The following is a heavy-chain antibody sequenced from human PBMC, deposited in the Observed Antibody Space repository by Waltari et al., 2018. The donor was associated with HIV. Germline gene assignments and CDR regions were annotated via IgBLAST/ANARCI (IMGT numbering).Heavy chain of an antibody. V-gene: IGHV3-74*01. CDR3: ARASHYFEFSTFDGDYYFDL. J-gene: IGHJ4*02. CDR1: GFSVYNPW. Sequence: VQLVEFGGGSVKTGGSLRLSCAASGFSVYNPWMDWVRKGAGKGLVWIALVNSDGGTREYADAVNGRYVISRDNGRNTVYLQLNSLRVEDTAVYFCARASHYFEFSTFDGDYYFDLWGRGTRVAVSS. CDR2: VNSDGGTR. D-gene: IGHD3-9*01.